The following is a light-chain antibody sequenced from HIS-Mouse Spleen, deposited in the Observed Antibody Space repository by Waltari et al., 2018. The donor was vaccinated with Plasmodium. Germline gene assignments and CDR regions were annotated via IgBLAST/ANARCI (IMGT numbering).Light chain of an antibody. Sequence: DIQMTQSPSSLSASVGDRVTITCRASQSISSYLNWYQQKPGKAPKLLIYAASNLQSGVPSRFSGSGSGTDFTLTISSLQPEDFATYYCQQSYSTPGTFGGGTKVEIK. CDR2: AAS. CDR3: QQSYSTPGT. CDR1: QSISSY. J-gene: IGKJ4*01. V-gene: IGKV1-39*01.